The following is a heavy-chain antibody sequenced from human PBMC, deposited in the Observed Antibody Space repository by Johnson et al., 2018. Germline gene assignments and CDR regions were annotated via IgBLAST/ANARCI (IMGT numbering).Heavy chain of an antibody. CDR1: GFTFSRYA. CDR3: ASPNYGSGSYYPGYYGMDV. J-gene: IGHJ6*02. CDR2: ISYDGRNK. D-gene: IGHD3-10*01. V-gene: IGHV3-30*04. Sequence: LVESGGGVVQPGRSLRLPCAASGFTFSRYALHWVRQAPGKGLEWVAVISYDGRNKYYAESVKGRLTISRDNSKNTLYLQMNSLRAEDTAVYYCASPNYGSGSYYPGYYGMDVWGQGTTVTVSS.